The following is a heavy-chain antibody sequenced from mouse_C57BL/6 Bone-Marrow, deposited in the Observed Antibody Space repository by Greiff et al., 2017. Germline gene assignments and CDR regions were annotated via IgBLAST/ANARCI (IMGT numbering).Heavy chain of an antibody. D-gene: IGHD2-4*01. J-gene: IGHJ3*01. CDR2: IWWDDDK. Sequence: VKLVESGPGILQPSQTLSLTCSFSGFSLSTFGMGVGWIRQPSGKGLEWLAHIWWDDDKYYNPALKSRLTISKDTSKNQVFLKIANVDTADTATYYCARIPDYPAWFAYWGQGTLVTVSA. CDR3: ARIPDYPAWFAY. V-gene: IGHV8-8*01. CDR1: GFSLSTFGMG.